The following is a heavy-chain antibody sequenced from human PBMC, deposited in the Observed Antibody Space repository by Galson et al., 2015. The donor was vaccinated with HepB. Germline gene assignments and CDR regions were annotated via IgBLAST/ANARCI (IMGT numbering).Heavy chain of an antibody. CDR2: ISTNGATI. Sequence: SLRLSCAASDSTFSSYTTNWVRQIPGKGLQWVSYISTNGATIHYADSVKGLFTIAKDNAKNTMWLQINILRAEDTAVYYCATTKFGSGAYWTFDIWGPGTLVTVSS. V-gene: IGHV3-48*04. J-gene: IGHJ3*02. CDR1: DSTFSSYT. D-gene: IGHD4/OR15-4a*01. CDR3: ATTKFGSGAYWTFDI.